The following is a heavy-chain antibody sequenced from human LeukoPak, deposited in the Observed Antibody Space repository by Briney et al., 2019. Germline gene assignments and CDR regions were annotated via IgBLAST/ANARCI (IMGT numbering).Heavy chain of an antibody. Sequence: ASVKVSCKAFGFTFSHHAMNWVRQAPGQRLEWMGWINAGNGKTKYSQKFQDRVTITRDTSASTAYMELNSLRSEDTAVYYCARGVWSSHNKEYFFDYWGQGTLVTVSS. D-gene: IGHD6-19*01. J-gene: IGHJ4*02. CDR2: INAGNGKT. CDR1: GFTFSHHA. CDR3: ARGVWSSHNKEYFFDY. V-gene: IGHV1-3*01.